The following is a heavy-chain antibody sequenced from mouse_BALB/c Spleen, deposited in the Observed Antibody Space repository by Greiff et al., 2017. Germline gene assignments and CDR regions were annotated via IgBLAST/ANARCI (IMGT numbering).Heavy chain of an antibody. V-gene: IGHV3-2*02. Sequence: DVHLVESGPGLVKPSQSLSLTCTVTGYSITSDYAWNWIRQFPGNKLEWMGYISYSGSTSYNPSLKSRISITRDTSKNQFFLQLNSVTTEDTATYYCARGGANYGAWFAYWGQGTLVTVSA. J-gene: IGHJ3*01. D-gene: IGHD1-1*01. CDR3: ARGGANYGAWFAY. CDR1: GYSITSDYA. CDR2: ISYSGST.